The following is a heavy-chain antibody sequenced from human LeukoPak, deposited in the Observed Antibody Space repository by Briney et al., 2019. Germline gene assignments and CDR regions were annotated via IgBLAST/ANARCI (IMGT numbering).Heavy chain of an antibody. V-gene: IGHV3-23*01. CDR1: GFTFSSYA. Sequence: ETGGSLRLSCAASGFTFSSYAMSWVRQAPGKGLEWVSAISGSGGSTYYADSVKGRFTISRDNSKNTLYLQMNSLRAEETAVYYCAKDDGEDYYDSSGYWFDPWGQGTLVTVSS. J-gene: IGHJ5*02. CDR3: AKDDGEDYYDSSGYWFDP. D-gene: IGHD3-22*01. CDR2: ISGSGGST.